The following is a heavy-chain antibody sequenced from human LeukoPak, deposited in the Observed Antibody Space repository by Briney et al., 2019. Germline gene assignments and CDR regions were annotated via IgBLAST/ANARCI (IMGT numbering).Heavy chain of an antibody. CDR3: ASEPPPEYSSSHLDY. Sequence: SVKVSCKASGGTFSSYAISWVRQAPGQGLEWMGGIIPIFGTANYAQKFQGRVTITADESTSTAYMELSSLRSEDTAVYYCASEPPPEYSSSHLDYWGQGTLVTVSS. J-gene: IGHJ4*02. V-gene: IGHV1-69*13. CDR2: IIPIFGTA. D-gene: IGHD6-6*01. CDR1: GGTFSSYA.